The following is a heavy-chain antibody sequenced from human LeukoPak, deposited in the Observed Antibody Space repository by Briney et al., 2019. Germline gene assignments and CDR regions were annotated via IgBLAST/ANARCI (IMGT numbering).Heavy chain of an antibody. D-gene: IGHD3-22*01. CDR3: ARNLYYDSSGYYRAYYYDYGMDV. J-gene: IGHJ6*02. CDR1: GDSISTVNYY. Sequence: PSETLSLTCTVSGDSISTVNYYWSWIRQPAGKGLEWIGRIYTSGSTNYNPSLKSRITISVDKSKNQFSLKLSSVTAADTAVYYCARNLYYDSSGYYRAYYYDYGMDVWGQGTTVTVSS. V-gene: IGHV4-61*02. CDR2: IYTSGST.